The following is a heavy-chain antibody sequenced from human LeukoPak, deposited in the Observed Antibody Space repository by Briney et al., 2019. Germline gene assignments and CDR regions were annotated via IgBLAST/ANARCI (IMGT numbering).Heavy chain of an antibody. CDR3: ALRGLYCSASTCGGALHI. J-gene: IGHJ6*02. D-gene: IGHD2-15*01. Sequence: SETLSLTCTVSGGSISSYYWTWIRQPAGKGLEWIGRIYTSGTTNYNPSLKSRVTMSVDTSKGQLSLKLTSVTAADTAVYYCALRGLYCSASTCGGALHIWGQGTSVTVSS. V-gene: IGHV4-4*07. CDR2: IYTSGTT. CDR1: GGSISSYY.